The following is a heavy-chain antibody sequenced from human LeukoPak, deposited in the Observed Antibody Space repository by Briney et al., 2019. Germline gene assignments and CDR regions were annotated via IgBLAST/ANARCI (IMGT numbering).Heavy chain of an antibody. V-gene: IGHV3-7*01. CDR1: GFTFSTYW. CDR2: IKEDGSEK. D-gene: IGHD6-13*01. CDR3: AKGPRIAAAGFFFDY. Sequence: GGSLRLSCAASGFTFSTYWMTWVRQAPGKGLEWVANIKEDGSEKFYVDSVKGRFTISRDNAKNSLYLQINSLRAEDTAVYYCAKGPRIAAAGFFFDYWGQGTLVTVSS. J-gene: IGHJ4*02.